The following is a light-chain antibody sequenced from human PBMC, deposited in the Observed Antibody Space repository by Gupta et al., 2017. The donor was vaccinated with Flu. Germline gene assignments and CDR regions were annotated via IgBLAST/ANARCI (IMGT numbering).Light chain of an antibody. J-gene: IGKJ2*01. V-gene: IGKV3-20*01. CDR3: QHQSSSPRI. CDR2: GAS. Sequence: EIVLTQSPGTLSLSPGEISTLSCRASQRVSSSYLAWYQQKPGQAPRLLIYGASSRATGFPDRFSGSGSGTEFTLTISRLEPEDFAVYYCQHQSSSPRIFGQGTKLDIK. CDR1: QRVSSSY.